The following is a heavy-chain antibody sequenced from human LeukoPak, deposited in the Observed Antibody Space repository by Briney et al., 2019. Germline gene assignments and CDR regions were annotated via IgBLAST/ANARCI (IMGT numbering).Heavy chain of an antibody. Sequence: GGSLRLSCAASGFIFSSHGMHWVRQAPGKGLEWVAFIRYDGGNKYYADSVKGRFTISRDNSKNTLYLQMNSLRAEDTAVYYCAKDRGIIRVLYYFDYWGQGTLVTVSS. J-gene: IGHJ4*02. CDR2: IRYDGGNK. V-gene: IGHV3-30*02. D-gene: IGHD3-10*01. CDR1: GFIFSSHG. CDR3: AKDRGIIRVLYYFDY.